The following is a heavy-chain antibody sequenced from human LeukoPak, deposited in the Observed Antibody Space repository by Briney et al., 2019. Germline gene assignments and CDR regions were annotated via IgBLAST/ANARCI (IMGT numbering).Heavy chain of an antibody. Sequence: ASVKVSCKASGYTFTSYYIHWVRQAPGQGLEWMGIINPSGGGTGYAQKFQGRVTMTRDTSTSTVYMELSSLRSEDTAVYYCARDRYSSGWYLFDYWGQGTLATVSS. CDR2: INPSGGGT. CDR1: GYTFTSYY. V-gene: IGHV1-46*01. J-gene: IGHJ4*02. CDR3: ARDRYSSGWYLFDY. D-gene: IGHD6-19*01.